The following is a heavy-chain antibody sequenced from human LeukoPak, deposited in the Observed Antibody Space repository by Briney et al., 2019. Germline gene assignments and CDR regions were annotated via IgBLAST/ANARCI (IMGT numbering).Heavy chain of an antibody. Sequence: RGSITLSCAASGFTFSSYSMNWVRQAPGKGLEWVSYISSSSGTIYYADSVKGRFTISRDNAKNSLYLQMNSLRDEDTAVYYCARDLYGDYVYDYWGQGTLVTVSS. V-gene: IGHV3-48*02. CDR2: ISSSSGTI. J-gene: IGHJ4*02. D-gene: IGHD4-17*01. CDR3: ARDLYGDYVYDY. CDR1: GFTFSSYS.